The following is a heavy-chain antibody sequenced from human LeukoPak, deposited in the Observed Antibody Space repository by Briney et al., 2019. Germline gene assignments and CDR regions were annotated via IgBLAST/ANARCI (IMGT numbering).Heavy chain of an antibody. CDR3: ARGSRGYTYG. Sequence: SETLSLTCTVSGASVSSGSYYWSWIRQPPGKGLEWIGNIYYSGSTNYNPSLKSRVTISVDTSKNQFSLKLSSVTAADTAVHYCARGSRGYTYGWGQGTLVTVSS. CDR2: IYYSGST. J-gene: IGHJ4*02. D-gene: IGHD5-18*01. CDR1: GASVSSGSYY. V-gene: IGHV4-61*01.